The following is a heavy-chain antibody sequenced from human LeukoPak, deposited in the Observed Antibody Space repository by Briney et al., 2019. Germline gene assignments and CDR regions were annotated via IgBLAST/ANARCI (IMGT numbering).Heavy chain of an antibody. CDR1: GGSISSYY. CDR3: ARDSSYGDPYYFDY. J-gene: IGHJ4*02. V-gene: IGHV4-59*01. Sequence: PSETLSLTCTVSGGSISSYYCSWIRQPPGKGLEWIGYIYYSGSTNYNPSLKSRVTISVDTSKNQFSLKLSSVTAADTAVYYCARDSSYGDPYYFDYWGQGTLVTVSS. CDR2: IYYSGST. D-gene: IGHD4-17*01.